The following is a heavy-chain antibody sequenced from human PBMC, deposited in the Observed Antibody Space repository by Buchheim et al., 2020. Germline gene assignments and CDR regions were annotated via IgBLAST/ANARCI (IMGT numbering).Heavy chain of an antibody. CDR2: ISYDGSNK. Sequence: QVQLVESGGGVVQPGRSLRLSCAASGFTFGSYAMHWVRQAPGKGLEWVAVISYDGSNKYYADSVKGRFTISRDNSKNTLYLQMNSLRAEDTAVYYCARSGGYSSYYYYYGMDVWGQGTT. D-gene: IGHD5-18*01. V-gene: IGHV3-30-3*01. J-gene: IGHJ6*02. CDR3: ARSGGYSSYYYYYGMDV. CDR1: GFTFGSYA.